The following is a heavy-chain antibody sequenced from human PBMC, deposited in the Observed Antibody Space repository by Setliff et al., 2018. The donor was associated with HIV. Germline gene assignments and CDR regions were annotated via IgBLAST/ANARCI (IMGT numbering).Heavy chain of an antibody. CDR2: IYPGGSDA. Sequence: PGESLKISCKGSGYSFTNSWTGWVRQMPGKGLEWMGIIYPGGSDAKYNPSFQGQVTISADRSISTAYLQWSNLKASDTAMYYCARGATGNLEALDIWGQGTMVTVSS. CDR3: ARGATGNLEALDI. CDR1: GYSFTNSW. V-gene: IGHV5-51*01. D-gene: IGHD6-13*01. J-gene: IGHJ3*02.